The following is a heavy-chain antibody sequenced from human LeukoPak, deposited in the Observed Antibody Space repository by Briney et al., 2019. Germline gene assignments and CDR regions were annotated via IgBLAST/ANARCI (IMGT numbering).Heavy chain of an antibody. V-gene: IGHV3-23*01. CDR1: GFTFYKFV. D-gene: IGHD5-18*01. CDR3: ANRYSYGPFLFDY. Sequence: GGSLRLSCAASGFTFYKFVMTWVRQAPGSGLEWVSSISGSGGRTYYADSVKGRFTISRDNSENTLYLPMNSLRAEDTAVYYCANRYSYGPFLFDYWGQGTLVTVSS. J-gene: IGHJ4*02. CDR2: ISGSGGRT.